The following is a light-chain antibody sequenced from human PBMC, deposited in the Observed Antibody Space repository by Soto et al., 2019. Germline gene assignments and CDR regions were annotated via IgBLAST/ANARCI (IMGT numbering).Light chain of an antibody. J-gene: IGKJ1*01. Sequence: EIVLTQSPATLSLSPGERATLSCRASQSVSSYFAWYQQKPGQAPRLLIYDASNRATGIRARFSGSGFGTDFTLTISSLEPDDFAVYYCQQRGNWPVTFGQGTRVDIK. CDR3: QQRGNWPVT. CDR1: QSVSSY. CDR2: DAS. V-gene: IGKV3-11*01.